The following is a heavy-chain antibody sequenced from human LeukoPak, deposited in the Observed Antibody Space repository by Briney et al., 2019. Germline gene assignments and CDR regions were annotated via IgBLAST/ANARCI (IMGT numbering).Heavy chain of an antibody. CDR1: GYTFTSYG. D-gene: IGHD3-10*01. Sequence: ASVKVSCKASGYTFTSYGISWVRQAPGQGLEWMGWISAYNGNTNYAQKLQGRVTMTTDTSTSTAYMELRSLRSDDTAVYYCATSYGLGSYYTQSYYYYGMDVWGKGTTVTVSS. J-gene: IGHJ6*04. CDR3: ATSYGLGSYYTQSYYYYGMDV. CDR2: ISAYNGNT. V-gene: IGHV1-18*04.